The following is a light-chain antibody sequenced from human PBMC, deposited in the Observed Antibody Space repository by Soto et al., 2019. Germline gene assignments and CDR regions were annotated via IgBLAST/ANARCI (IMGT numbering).Light chain of an antibody. CDR3: QQYDGAPDT. J-gene: IGKJ2*01. CDR2: DAS. CDR1: QSLRRSN. V-gene: IGKV3-20*01. Sequence: EIVLTQSPGTLSLSPGERATLSCRASQSLRRSNLAWYQQKPGQAPRPLIYDASSRPTGIPDRFSGSGSGTDFTLTISRLEPEDFAVYYCQQYDGAPDTFGQGTKLEIK.